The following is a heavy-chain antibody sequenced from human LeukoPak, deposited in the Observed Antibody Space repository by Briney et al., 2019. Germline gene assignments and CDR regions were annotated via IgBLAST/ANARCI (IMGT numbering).Heavy chain of an antibody. CDR2: IYYSGNT. V-gene: IGHV4-39*07. CDR1: GGSIRSTTYY. D-gene: IGHD3-22*01. J-gene: IGHJ4*02. Sequence: SETLSLTCSVSGGSIRSTTYYWGWIRQPPGQGLEWIGSIYYSGNTYYSPSLMSRVTISVDTSKNQFSLNLSSVTAADTAVYFCARAPHFFDTSGSRYYFDYWGQGALVTVSS. CDR3: ARAPHFFDTSGSRYYFDY.